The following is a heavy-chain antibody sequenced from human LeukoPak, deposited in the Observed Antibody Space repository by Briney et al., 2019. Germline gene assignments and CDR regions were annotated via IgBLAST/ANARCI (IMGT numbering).Heavy chain of an antibody. D-gene: IGHD2-15*01. CDR1: GYTFTGYY. CDR2: INPNSGGT. V-gene: IGHV1-2*06. J-gene: IGHJ6*03. Sequence: ASVKVSCKASGYTFTGYYMHWVRQAPGQGLEWMGRINPNSGGTNYAQKFQGRVTMTRDTSISIAYMELSRLRSDDTAVYYCARDEDYCSGGSCYVSYYYYMDVWGKGTTVTVSS. CDR3: ARDEDYCSGGSCYVSYYYYMDV.